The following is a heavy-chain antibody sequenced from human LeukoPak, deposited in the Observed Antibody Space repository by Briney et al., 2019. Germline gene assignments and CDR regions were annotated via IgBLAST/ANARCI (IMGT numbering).Heavy chain of an antibody. Sequence: GGSLRLSCAASGFTFSSYSMNWVRQAPGKGLEWVSSISSSSSYIYYADSVKGRFTISRDNTKNSLYLQMNSLRAEDTAVYYCAGSNTYYDYVWGSYDYWGQGTLVTVSS. CDR3: AGSNTYYDYVWGSYDY. D-gene: IGHD3-16*01. CDR2: ISSSSSYI. CDR1: GFTFSSYS. V-gene: IGHV3-21*01. J-gene: IGHJ4*01.